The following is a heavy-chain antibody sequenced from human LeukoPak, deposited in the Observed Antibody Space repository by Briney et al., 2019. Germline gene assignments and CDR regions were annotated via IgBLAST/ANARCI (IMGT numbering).Heavy chain of an antibody. Sequence: SETLSLTCTVSGGSISSYYWSWIRQPPGKGLEWIGYIYYSGSTNYNPSLKSRVTISVDTSKNQFSLKLSSVTAADTAVYYCARGEDLRLGELSPFDYWGQGTLATVSS. V-gene: IGHV4-59*01. D-gene: IGHD3-16*02. CDR3: ARGEDLRLGELSPFDY. CDR1: GGSISSYY. CDR2: IYYSGST. J-gene: IGHJ4*02.